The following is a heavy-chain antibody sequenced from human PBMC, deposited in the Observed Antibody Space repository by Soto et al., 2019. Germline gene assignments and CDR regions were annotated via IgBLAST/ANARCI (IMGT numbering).Heavy chain of an antibody. J-gene: IGHJ6*02. V-gene: IGHV6-1*01. CDR2: TYYRSKWYN. CDR3: ARDREQLRGYYYYGMDV. D-gene: IGHD6-6*01. Sequence: SQTLSLTCAISGDSVSSNSAAWNWIRQSPSRGLEWLGRTYYRSKWYNDYAVSVKSRITINPDTSKNQFSLQLKSVTPEDTAVNYCARDREQLRGYYYYGMDVWAQVTTVTVSS. CDR1: GDSVSSNSAA.